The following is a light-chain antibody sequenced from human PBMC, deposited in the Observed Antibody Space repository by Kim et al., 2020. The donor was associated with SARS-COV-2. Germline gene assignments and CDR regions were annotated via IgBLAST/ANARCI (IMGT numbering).Light chain of an antibody. J-gene: IGKJ4*01. Sequence: SPGDRAPFSCSASQSVTSYVAWYQQKPGQAPRLLVYGASTRATGVPTRFSGSGSGTEFTLTISSLQSEDFAIYYCLQYNNWPPLTFGGGTRVEIK. CDR1: QSVTSY. V-gene: IGKV3-15*01. CDR3: LQYNNWPPLT. CDR2: GAS.